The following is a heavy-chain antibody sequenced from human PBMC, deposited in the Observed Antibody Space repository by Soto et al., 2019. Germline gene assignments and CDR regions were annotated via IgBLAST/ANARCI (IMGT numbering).Heavy chain of an antibody. J-gene: IGHJ5*02. CDR1: GGTFSSYA. CDR2: IIPIFGTA. D-gene: IGHD1-26*01. Sequence: RASVKVSCKASGGTFSSYAISWVRQAPGQGLEWMGGIIPIFGTANYAQKFQGRVTITADESTSTAYMELSSLRSEDTAVYYCAREISGSYYNWFDPWGQGTLVTVSS. CDR3: AREISGSYYNWFDP. V-gene: IGHV1-69*13.